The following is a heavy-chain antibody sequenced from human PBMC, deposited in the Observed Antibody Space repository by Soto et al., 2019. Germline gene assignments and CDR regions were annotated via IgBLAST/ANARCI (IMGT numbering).Heavy chain of an antibody. CDR3: ARGGMRVERYFDPLPVDY. D-gene: IGHD3-9*01. Sequence: QVQLVESGGGVVQPGRSLRLSCAASGFTFSSYAMHWVRQAPGKGLEWVAVISYDGSNKYYADSVKGRFTISRDNSKNTRYLQMNSLRAEDTAVYYCARGGMRVERYFDPLPVDYWGQGTLVTVSS. CDR2: ISYDGSNK. V-gene: IGHV3-30-3*01. CDR1: GFTFSSYA. J-gene: IGHJ4*02.